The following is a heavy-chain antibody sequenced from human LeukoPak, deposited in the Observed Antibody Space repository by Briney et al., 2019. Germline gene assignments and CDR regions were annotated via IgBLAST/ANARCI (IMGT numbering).Heavy chain of an antibody. CDR3: ARGLPPYYYGSVWYMDV. J-gene: IGHJ6*03. CDR1: GGSISSHY. CDR2: IYYSGGT. V-gene: IGHV4-59*11. Sequence: PSETLSLTCTVSGGSISSHYWSWIRQPPGKGLEWIGYIYYSGGTNYNPSLKSRVTISVDTSKNQFSLKLSSVTAADTAVYYCARGLPPYYYGSVWYMDVWGKGTTVTVSS. D-gene: IGHD3-10*01.